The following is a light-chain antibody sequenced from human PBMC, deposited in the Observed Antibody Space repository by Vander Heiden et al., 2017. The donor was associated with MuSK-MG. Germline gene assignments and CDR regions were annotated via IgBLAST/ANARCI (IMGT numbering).Light chain of an antibody. J-gene: IGKJ4*01. CDR1: QSVSSN. CDR2: GAS. V-gene: IGKV3-15*01. CDR3: QQDNNCPLT. Sequence: EIVMTQSPATLSVSPGERATLSCRASQSVSSNLAWYQQKPGQAPRLLIYGASTRATGFPARFSGSGSGTEFTLTISSLQSEDFAVYYCQQDNNCPLTFGRGTKVEIK.